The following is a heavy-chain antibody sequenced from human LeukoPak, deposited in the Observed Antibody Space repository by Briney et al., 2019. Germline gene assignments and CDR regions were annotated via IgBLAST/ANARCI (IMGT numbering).Heavy chain of an antibody. CDR3: ARVPGGGTAAN. V-gene: IGHV4-61*01. D-gene: IGHD1-7*01. Sequence: SETLFLTCTVSGGSVSSGSYYWSWIRQPPGKGLEWIGYIYYSGSTNYNPSLKSRVTISVDTSKNQFSLKLRSVTAADTAAYYCARVPGGGTAANWGQGTMVTVSS. CDR2: IYYSGST. CDR1: GGSVSSGSYY. J-gene: IGHJ3*01.